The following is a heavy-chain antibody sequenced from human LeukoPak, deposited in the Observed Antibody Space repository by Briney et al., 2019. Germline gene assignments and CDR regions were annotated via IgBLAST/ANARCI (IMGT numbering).Heavy chain of an antibody. CDR2: ISGSGGST. CDR3: ARDDYGDYLHNFDY. V-gene: IGHV3-23*01. J-gene: IGHJ4*02. Sequence: GGSLRLSCAASGFTFSSYAMSWVRQAPGKGLEWVSAISGSGGSTYYADSVKGRFTISRDNSKNTLYLQMNSLRAEDTAVYYCARDDYGDYLHNFDYWGQGTLVTVSS. CDR1: GFTFSSYA. D-gene: IGHD4-17*01.